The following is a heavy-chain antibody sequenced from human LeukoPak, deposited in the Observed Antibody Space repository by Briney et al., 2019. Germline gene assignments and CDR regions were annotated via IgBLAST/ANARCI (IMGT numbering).Heavy chain of an antibody. CDR1: GYTFTSYD. CDR3: ARGVYDSSGYYFDY. D-gene: IGHD3-22*01. CDR2: MNPNSGNT. J-gene: IGHJ4*02. V-gene: IGHV1-8*01. Sequence: ASVKVSCKASGYTFTSYDFNWVRQATGQGLEWMGWMNPNSGNTGYAQKFQGRVTMTRNTSISTAYMELSSLRSEDTAVYYCARGVYDSSGYYFDYWGQGTLVTVSS.